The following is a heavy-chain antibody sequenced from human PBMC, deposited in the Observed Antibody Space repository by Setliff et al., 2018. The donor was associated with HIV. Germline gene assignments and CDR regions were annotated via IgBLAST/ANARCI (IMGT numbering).Heavy chain of an antibody. CDR2: IYIYNSGST. D-gene: IGHD3-22*01. Sequence: SETLSLTCSVSGGSFSGYYWSWIRQPPGKGLEWIGYIYIYNSGSTNYNPSLTSRVTISADTSRNQFSLKLTSVTAADTAVYYCARTQQTYYYDSSGYYFDYWGQGTLVTVSS. V-gene: IGHV4-4*09. J-gene: IGHJ4*02. CDR1: GGSFSGYY. CDR3: ARTQQTYYYDSSGYYFDY.